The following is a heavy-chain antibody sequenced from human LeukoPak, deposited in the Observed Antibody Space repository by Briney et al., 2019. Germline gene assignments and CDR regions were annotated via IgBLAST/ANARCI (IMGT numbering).Heavy chain of an antibody. J-gene: IGHJ4*02. V-gene: IGHV3-23*01. CDR1: TFTFSSYA. CDR2: LSTSGGNT. Sequence: GGSLRLSCAASTFTFSSYAMSWVCKAPGKGLEWVSSLSTSGGNTYYADSVKGRFTISRDNSANTLYLQLNSLRAEDTAIYYCAKGGPYSSSPLDYWGQGTLVTVSS. CDR3: AKGGPYSSSPLDY. D-gene: IGHD6-6*01.